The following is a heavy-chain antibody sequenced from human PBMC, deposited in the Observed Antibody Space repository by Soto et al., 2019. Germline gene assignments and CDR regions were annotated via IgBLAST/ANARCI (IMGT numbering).Heavy chain of an antibody. D-gene: IGHD3-10*01. CDR2: GST. Sequence: GSTEYNPSLKSRVIISVDTSKNQFSLKVSSVTAADTAVYYCARGRDYYKVGWWGQGTLVTVSA. CDR3: ARGRDYYKVGW. J-gene: IGHJ4*02. V-gene: IGHV4-59*09.